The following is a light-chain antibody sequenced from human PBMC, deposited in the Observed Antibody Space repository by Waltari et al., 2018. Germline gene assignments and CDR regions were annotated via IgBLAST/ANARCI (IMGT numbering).Light chain of an antibody. CDR3: QQYNSYRT. CDR2: GAS. CDR1: QSVSST. V-gene: IGKV3D-15*01. Sequence: EIVMTQSPATLSVSPGERATLSCRASQSVSSTLAWYQQKPGQPPRLLIYGASTRATATPARFSGSGSGTEFTLAISSLQSEDFAVYYCQQYNSYRTFGQGTKVEIK. J-gene: IGKJ1*01.